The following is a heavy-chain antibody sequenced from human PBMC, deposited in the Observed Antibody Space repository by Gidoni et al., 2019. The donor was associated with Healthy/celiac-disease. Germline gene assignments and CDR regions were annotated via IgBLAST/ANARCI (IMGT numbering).Heavy chain of an antibody. D-gene: IGHD3-10*01. Sequence: EVQLVESGGGLVQPGGSRCLPWAASGFTASSNYMSWVRQAPGKGLEWVSIIYSGGSVDYADSVKGRFTISRDNSKNTLYLQMNSLRAEDTAVYYCAREFGESDGYAFDIWGQGTVVTVSS. J-gene: IGHJ3*02. CDR3: AREFGESDGYAFDI. CDR2: IYSGGSV. CDR1: GFTASSNY. V-gene: IGHV3-66*02.